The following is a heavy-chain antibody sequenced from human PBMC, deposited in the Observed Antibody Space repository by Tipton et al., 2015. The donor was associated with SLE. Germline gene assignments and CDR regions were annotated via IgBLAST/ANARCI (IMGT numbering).Heavy chain of an antibody. V-gene: IGHV4-39*07. CDR2: IYHSGST. D-gene: IGHD3-10*01. CDR3: ARAGGGY. CDR1: GGSFRSSSYY. Sequence: TLSLTCTVSGGSFRSSSYYWVWIRQPPGKGLEWIGSIYHSGSTYYNPSLKSRVTISVDTSKNQFSLKLSSVTAADTAVYYCARAGGGYWGQGTLVTVSS. J-gene: IGHJ4*02.